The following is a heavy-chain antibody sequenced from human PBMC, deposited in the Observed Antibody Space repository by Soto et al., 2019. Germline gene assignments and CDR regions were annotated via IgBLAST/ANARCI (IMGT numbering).Heavy chain of an antibody. Sequence: EVQLVESGGGLVKPGGSLRLSCAASGFTFSSYSMNWVRQAPGKGLEWVSSISSSSSYIYYADSVKGRFTISRDNAKNSLYLQMNSLRAEDTAVYYCARESSSWYFNAYWGQVTLVTVSS. V-gene: IGHV3-21*01. CDR3: ARESSSWYFNAY. CDR2: ISSSSSYI. CDR1: GFTFSSYS. D-gene: IGHD6-13*01. J-gene: IGHJ4*02.